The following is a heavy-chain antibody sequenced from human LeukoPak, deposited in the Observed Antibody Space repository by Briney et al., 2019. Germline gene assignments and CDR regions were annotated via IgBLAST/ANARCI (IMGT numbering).Heavy chain of an antibody. CDR2: IIPILGKP. V-gene: IGHV1-69*02. J-gene: IGHJ6*02. D-gene: IGHD1-14*01. CDR3: FGNYYGMDV. Sequence: GPSVKVSCKASGGTFSSYTITWVRQAPGQGLEWMGRIIPILGKPNYVQKFQGRVTITADKSTSTAYMELSSLRSEDTAVYCCFGNYYGMDVWGQGTTVTVSS. CDR1: GGTFSSYT.